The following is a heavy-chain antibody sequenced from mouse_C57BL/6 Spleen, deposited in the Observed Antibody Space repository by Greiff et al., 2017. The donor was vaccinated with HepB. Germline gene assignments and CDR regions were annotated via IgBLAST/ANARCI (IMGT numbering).Heavy chain of an antibody. CDR2: IHPNSGST. V-gene: IGHV1-64*01. CDR1: GYTFTSYW. Sequence: VQLQQPGAELVKPGASVKLSCKASGYTFTSYWMHWVKQRPGQGLEWIGMIHPNSGSTNYNEKFKSKATLTVDKSSSTAYMQLSSLTSEDSAVYYCARGEHYDYDDVYLGVWGTGTTVTVSS. D-gene: IGHD2-4*01. J-gene: IGHJ1*03. CDR3: ARGEHYDYDDVYLGV.